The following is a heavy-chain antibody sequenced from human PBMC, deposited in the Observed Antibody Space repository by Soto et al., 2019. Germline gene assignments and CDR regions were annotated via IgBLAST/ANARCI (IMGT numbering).Heavy chain of an antibody. D-gene: IGHD3-10*01. CDR1: GFSLSTSGVG. Sequence: QITLKESGPTLVKPTQTLTLTCTFSGFSLSTSGVGVGWIRQPPGKALEWLALIYWDTDRSYSPSLKNRLTITEDTSKNQVVLTMTNMDPVDTATYYCVHRVDLWTWGQGTLVTVSS. CDR2: IYWDTDR. V-gene: IGHV2-5*02. J-gene: IGHJ5*02. CDR3: VHRVDLWT.